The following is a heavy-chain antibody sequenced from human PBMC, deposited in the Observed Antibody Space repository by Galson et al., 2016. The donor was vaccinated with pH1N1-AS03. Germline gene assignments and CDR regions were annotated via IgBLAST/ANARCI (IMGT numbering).Heavy chain of an antibody. CDR3: VKGWRGVDD. CDR2: ISNAGNNK. V-gene: IGHV3-30*12. CDR1: GFSPSSFG. Sequence: SLRLSCASSGFSPSSFGMPRAGQAPAKGLEWVAAISNAGNNKHHADSVKGRFTISRDNSKITLYLQISSLRADETAVDYCVKGWRGVDDWGQGALVSVSS. J-gene: IGHJ4*02. D-gene: IGHD3-3*01.